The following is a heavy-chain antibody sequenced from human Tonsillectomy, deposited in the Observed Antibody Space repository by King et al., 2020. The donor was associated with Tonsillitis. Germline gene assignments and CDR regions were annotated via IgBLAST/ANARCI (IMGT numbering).Heavy chain of an antibody. J-gene: IGHJ4*02. D-gene: IGHD2-8*01. CDR3: AKDLDIVLMVYAGDY. CDR1: GFTFRIYT. CDR2: ISGSGGSK. Sequence: VQLVESGGGLVQPGGSLRRSCAASGFTFRIYTMSWVRQPPGTGRDVFSVISGSGGSKYYADSVKGRFNISRDNSKNTLYLQMNSLRAEDTAVYYCAKDLDIVLMVYAGDYWGQGTLVTVSS. V-gene: IGHV3-23*04.